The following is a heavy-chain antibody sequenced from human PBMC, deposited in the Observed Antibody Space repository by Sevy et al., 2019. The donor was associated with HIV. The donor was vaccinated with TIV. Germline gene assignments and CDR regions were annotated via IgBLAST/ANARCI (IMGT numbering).Heavy chain of an antibody. CDR3: AKESGSYYDFWSGHDAFAI. CDR1: GFNFSSYG. J-gene: IGHJ3*02. CDR2: ISYDGSSK. V-gene: IGHV3-30*18. Sequence: GGSLRLSCGASGFNFSSYGMHWVRQAPGKGLEWVAVISYDGSSKYYADSVKGRFTISRDNSKNTVYLQINRLRAEDTAVYYCAKESGSYYDFWSGHDAFAIWGQGTMVTVSS. D-gene: IGHD3-3*01.